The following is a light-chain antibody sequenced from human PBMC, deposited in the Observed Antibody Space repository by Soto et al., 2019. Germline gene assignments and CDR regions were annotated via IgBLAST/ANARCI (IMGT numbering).Light chain of an antibody. CDR1: QSISSW. Sequence: DIQMTQSPSTLSASVGDRVTITCRASQSISSWLAWYQQKPGKAPKLLIYKASSLESGVPSRFSGSGSGTEVTLTISSLQPDDCATNYCQQYNRYPYTFGQGTKLE. V-gene: IGKV1-5*03. J-gene: IGKJ2*01. CDR2: KAS. CDR3: QQYNRYPYT.